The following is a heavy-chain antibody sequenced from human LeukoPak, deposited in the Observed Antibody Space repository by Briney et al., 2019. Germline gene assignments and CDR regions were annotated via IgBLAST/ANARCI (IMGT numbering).Heavy chain of an antibody. CDR2: IYGRDIT. V-gene: IGHV3-53*01. Sequence: PGGSLRLSCAASGFTVSTYYMSWVRQAPGKGPEWVSVIYGRDITYYADPVKGRFTLSRDNSKNTLSLQMNSLRADDTAVYYCARARSWPEHAFDIWGQGTMVTVSS. J-gene: IGHJ3*02. CDR3: ARARSWPEHAFDI. CDR1: GFTVSTYY.